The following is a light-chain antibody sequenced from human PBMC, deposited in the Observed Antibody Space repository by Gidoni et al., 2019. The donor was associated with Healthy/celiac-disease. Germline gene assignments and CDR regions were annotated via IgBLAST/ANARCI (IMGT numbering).Light chain of an antibody. J-gene: IGKJ5*01. Sequence: EIGMTKSPATLSVSPGERATLSARASQSVSSNFAWYQQKPGQAPRLLIYGASTRATGIPARFSGSGSGTEFTLTISSLQSEDFAVYYCQQYNNWPPITFGQGTRLEIK. V-gene: IGKV3-15*01. CDR3: QQYNNWPPIT. CDR1: QSVSSN. CDR2: GAS.